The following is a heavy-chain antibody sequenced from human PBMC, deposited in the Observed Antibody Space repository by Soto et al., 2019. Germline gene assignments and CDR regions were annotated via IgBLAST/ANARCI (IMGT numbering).Heavy chain of an antibody. D-gene: IGHD3-22*01. CDR3: ARGGSGYHIEY. CDR2: ISSNGGST. CDR1: GFTFSSYA. V-gene: IGHV3-64*01. J-gene: IGHJ4*02. Sequence: EVQLVESGGGLVQPGGSLRLSCAASGFTFSSYAMNWVRQAPGKGLEYVSAISSNGGSTYYANSVKGRFTISRDNSNNSLYLQMGSLRAEDMAVYYCARGGSGYHIEYWGQGTLVIVSS.